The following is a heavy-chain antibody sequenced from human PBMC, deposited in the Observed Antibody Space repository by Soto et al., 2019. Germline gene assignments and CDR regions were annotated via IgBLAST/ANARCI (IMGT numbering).Heavy chain of an antibody. D-gene: IGHD5-12*01. J-gene: IGHJ4*02. Sequence: PSETLSLTCTVSGGSISSYYWSWIRQPPGKGLEWIGYIYYSGSTNYNPSLKSRVTISVDTSKNQFSLKLSSVTAADTAVYYCARYVRWSGYGYYFEYWGQGTLVTVS. CDR2: IYYSGST. CDR3: ARYVRWSGYGYYFEY. CDR1: GGSISSYY. V-gene: IGHV4-59*01.